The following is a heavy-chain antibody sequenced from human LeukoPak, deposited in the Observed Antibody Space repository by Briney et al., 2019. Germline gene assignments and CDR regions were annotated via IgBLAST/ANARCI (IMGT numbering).Heavy chain of an antibody. V-gene: IGHV3-48*04. CDR1: GFTFSSYS. Sequence: GGSLRLSCAASGFTFSSYSMGWVRQAPGKGLEWVSYISSSSSTIYYADSVKGRFTISRDNAKNSLYLQMNSQRAEDTAVYYCASYDGGGPWGQGTLVTVSS. CDR3: ASYDGGGP. J-gene: IGHJ5*02. D-gene: IGHD3-22*01. CDR2: ISSSSSTI.